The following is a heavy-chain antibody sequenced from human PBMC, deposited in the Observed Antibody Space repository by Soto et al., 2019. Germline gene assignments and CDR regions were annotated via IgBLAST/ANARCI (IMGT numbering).Heavy chain of an antibody. CDR2: TGSGTGPG. J-gene: IGHJ4*02. D-gene: IGHD2-15*01. Sequence: SVKVSCKASGGSLSTNPISWVRQASGQGLEWMGGTGSGTGPGNHAQKFQGRLTVTADKSTSTVYMELSNLSSEDTAVYYCARRDSGGFYRFFDSWGQGTLVTVSS. CDR1: GGSLSTNP. CDR3: ARRDSGGFYRFFDS. V-gene: IGHV1-69*06.